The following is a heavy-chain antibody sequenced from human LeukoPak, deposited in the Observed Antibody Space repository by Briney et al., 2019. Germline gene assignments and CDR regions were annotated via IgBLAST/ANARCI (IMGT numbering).Heavy chain of an antibody. V-gene: IGHV4-59*01. CDR1: GGSISSYF. J-gene: IGHJ4*02. D-gene: IGHD2-15*01. Sequence: SETLSLTCTVSGGSISSYFWSWIRQPPGKGLDWIGFSYHRGSTNYNPSLKSRVTISVDTSKNQFSLKLSSVTAADTAVYYCARAPGYCSGGSCIPFDYWGQGTLVTVSS. CDR3: ARAPGYCSGGSCIPFDY. CDR2: SYHRGST.